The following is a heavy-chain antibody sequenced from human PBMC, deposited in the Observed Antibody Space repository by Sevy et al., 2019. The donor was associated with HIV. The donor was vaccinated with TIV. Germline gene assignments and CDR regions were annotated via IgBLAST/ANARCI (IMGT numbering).Heavy chain of an antibody. CDR3: ARDLRDYGDFTGWFDP. Sequence: SETLSLTCTVSGGSISSYYWSWIRQPPGKGLEWIGYIYYSGSTNYKPSLKSRVTISVDTSKNQFSLKLSSVTAADTAVYYCARDLRDYGDFTGWFDPWGQGTLVTVFS. D-gene: IGHD4-17*01. J-gene: IGHJ5*02. CDR2: IYYSGST. V-gene: IGHV4-59*01. CDR1: GGSISSYY.